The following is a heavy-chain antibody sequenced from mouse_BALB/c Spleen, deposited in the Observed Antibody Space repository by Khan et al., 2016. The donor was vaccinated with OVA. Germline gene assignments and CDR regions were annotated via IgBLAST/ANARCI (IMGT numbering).Heavy chain of an antibody. V-gene: IGHV3-2*02. D-gene: IGHD1-1*01. CDR3: ARAVTITTVVATDFDD. CDR2: ISYSGRT. J-gene: IGHJ2*01. Sequence: EVQLQESGPGLVKPSQSLSLTCTVTGYSITSDYAWYWIRQFPGNKLEWMGYISYSGRTSSNPSLKSRIPITRDTSNNQFFLHFNSVTTEDTATYDCARAVTITTVVATDFDDWGQGTTLTVSS. CDR1: GYSITSDYA.